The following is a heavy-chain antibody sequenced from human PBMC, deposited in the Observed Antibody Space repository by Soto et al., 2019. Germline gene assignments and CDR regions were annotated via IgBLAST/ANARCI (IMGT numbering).Heavy chain of an antibody. J-gene: IGHJ4*02. D-gene: IGHD3-10*01. CDR3: ARDPGILWLGELSADFDY. Sequence: GASVKVSCKASGYTFTSYGISWVRQAPGQGLEWMGWISAYNGNTNYAQKLQGRVTMTTDTSTSTAYMELRSLRSDDTAVYYCARDPGILWLGELSADFDYWGQGILVTLSS. CDR1: GYTFTSYG. CDR2: ISAYNGNT. V-gene: IGHV1-18*01.